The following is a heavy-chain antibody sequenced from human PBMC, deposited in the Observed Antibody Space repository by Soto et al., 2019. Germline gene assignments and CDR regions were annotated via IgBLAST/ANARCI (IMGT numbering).Heavy chain of an antibody. Sequence: ASVKVSCKASEYTFTSYYMHWVRQAPGQGLEWMGIINPSGGSTSYAQKFQGRVTMTRDTSTSTVYMELSSLRSEDTAVYYCASSQGMATAQDWGQGTLVTVSS. CDR2: INPSGGST. CDR1: EYTFTSYY. D-gene: IGHD5-18*01. V-gene: IGHV1-46*01. J-gene: IGHJ4*02. CDR3: ASSQGMATAQD.